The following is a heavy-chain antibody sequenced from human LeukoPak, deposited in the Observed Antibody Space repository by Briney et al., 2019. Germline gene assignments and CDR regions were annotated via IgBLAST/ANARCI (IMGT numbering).Heavy chain of an antibody. CDR2: ISAYSGDT. CDR1: AYNFISYG. V-gene: IGHV1-18*01. Sequence: ASVKVSCKASAYNFISYGISWVRLVPGQGLEWMGWISAYSGDTNYAQRFQGRVTMSTDTSTDTAYMELRSLKSEDTAVYYCARNAFKTSSENYFDFWGRGTLVTVSS. CDR3: ARNAFKTSSENYFDF. J-gene: IGHJ4*02. D-gene: IGHD3-3*02.